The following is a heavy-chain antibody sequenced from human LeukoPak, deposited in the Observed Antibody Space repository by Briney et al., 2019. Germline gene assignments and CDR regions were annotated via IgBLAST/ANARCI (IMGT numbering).Heavy chain of an antibody. Sequence: GGSLRLSCAASGFTFSTYSMNWVRQAPGKGLEWVSSISTSSSYIYYADSVKGRFTISRDNAKNSLYLQMNSLRAEDTAVYYCAKDDGKYGSDDWGQGTLVTVSS. V-gene: IGHV3-21*01. CDR2: ISTSSSYI. CDR1: GFTFSTYS. CDR3: AKDDGKYGSDD. D-gene: IGHD2-2*03. J-gene: IGHJ4*02.